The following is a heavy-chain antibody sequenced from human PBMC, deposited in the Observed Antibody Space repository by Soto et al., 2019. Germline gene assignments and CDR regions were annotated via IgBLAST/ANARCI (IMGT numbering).Heavy chain of an antibody. D-gene: IGHD3-16*01. CDR1: GFTFDDYA. CDR3: AKDSTLGGWGGMDV. J-gene: IGHJ6*02. V-gene: IGHV3-9*01. Sequence: EVQLVESGGGLVQPGRSLRLSCAASGFTFDDYAMHWVRQAPGKGLEWVSGISWNSGSIGYADSVKGRFTISRDNANNSLYMQMNSLKAEDTAFSYCAKDSTLGGWGGMDVWGQGTTVNVSS. CDR2: ISWNSGSI.